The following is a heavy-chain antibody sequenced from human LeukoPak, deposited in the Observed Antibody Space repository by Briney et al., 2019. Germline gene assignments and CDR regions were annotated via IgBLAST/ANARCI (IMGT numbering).Heavy chain of an antibody. D-gene: IGHD6-19*01. V-gene: IGHV3-23*01. J-gene: IGHJ4*02. CDR2: ISGSGGST. CDR1: GFTFSSYA. Sequence: GGSLRLSCAASGFTFSSYAGSWGREAPGEGVEWVSDISGSGGSTYYADSVKGRFTISRDNSQNTLYLQITRQRPEHTAVYYCAKDTQYSSGWYDRTPFDYWGQGTLVTVSS. CDR3: AKDTQYSSGWYDRTPFDY.